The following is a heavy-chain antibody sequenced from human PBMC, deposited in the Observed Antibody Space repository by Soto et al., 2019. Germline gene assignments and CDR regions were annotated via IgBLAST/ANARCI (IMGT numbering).Heavy chain of an antibody. V-gene: IGHV3-11*01. CDR3: ARGGRPNLDY. J-gene: IGHJ4*02. CDR1: GVTFSHYY. CDR2: ISCGGSTI. D-gene: IGHD7-27*01. Sequence: QVQLVESGGGLVKPGGSLRLSCAASGVTFSHYYMRWIRQAPGKGLEWVSYISCGGSTISYADSVKGRFTISRDNARNSQYLQVNSLRAEDTAVYYCARGGRPNLDYWGQGTLVTVSS.